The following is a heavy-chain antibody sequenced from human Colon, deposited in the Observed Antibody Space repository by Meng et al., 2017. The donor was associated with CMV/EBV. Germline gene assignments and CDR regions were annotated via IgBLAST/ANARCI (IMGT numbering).Heavy chain of an antibody. CDR3: ARSPGFFSLDS. CDR1: GGPISNSHY. J-gene: IGHJ4*02. V-gene: IGHV4-4*01. CDR2: ISHRGIT. Sequence: LNFAFAGGPISNSHYWNRVRQPPGKGLEWIGEISHRGITKYMPSIKSRVTISMDRTKNHFSLELTSVTAADTGLYVRARSPGFFSLDSWGPGILVTVSS.